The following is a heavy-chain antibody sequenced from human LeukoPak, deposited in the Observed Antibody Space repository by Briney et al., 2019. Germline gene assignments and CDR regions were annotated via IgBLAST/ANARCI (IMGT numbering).Heavy chain of an antibody. J-gene: IGHJ4*02. CDR2: VYNTGST. CDR3: ARRPDDYDYFDY. D-gene: IGHD4-17*01. V-gene: IGHV4-59*08. Sequence: SETLSLTCIVSGGSINSYYWSWIRQPPGKGLEWIGYVYNTGSTNYNPSLKSRLTISADTSKNQFSLKLSSVTAADTAVYYCARRPDDYDYFDYWGQGILVTVS. CDR1: GGSINSYY.